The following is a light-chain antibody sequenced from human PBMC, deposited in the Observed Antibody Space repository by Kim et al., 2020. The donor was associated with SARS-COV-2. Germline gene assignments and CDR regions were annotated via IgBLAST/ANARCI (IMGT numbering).Light chain of an antibody. CDR1: QSISIW. CDR3: QQYGTYSPRT. V-gene: IGKV1-5*01. J-gene: IGKJ1*01. Sequence: DIQMTQFPSTLSASVGDRVTITCRASQSISIWLAWYQQKPGKAPKLLIYDASNLESGVPSRFSGTGSGTEFSLTITSLQPEDFATYYCQQYGTYSPRTFGQGTKVEIK. CDR2: DAS.